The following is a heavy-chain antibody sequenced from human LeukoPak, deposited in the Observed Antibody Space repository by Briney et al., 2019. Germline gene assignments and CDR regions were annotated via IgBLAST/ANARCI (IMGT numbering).Heavy chain of an antibody. V-gene: IGHV3-23*01. CDR2: IIGSGGST. J-gene: IGHJ4*02. CDR3: AKDDSYLFDY. Sequence: GGSLRLSCAASGFTFSSYAMSWVRQAPGKGLEWVSAIIGSGGSTYYADSVKGRFTISRDNSKNTLYLQMNGLRAEDTAVYYCAKDDSYLFDYWGQGTLVTVSS. CDR1: GFTFSSYA. D-gene: IGHD5-18*01.